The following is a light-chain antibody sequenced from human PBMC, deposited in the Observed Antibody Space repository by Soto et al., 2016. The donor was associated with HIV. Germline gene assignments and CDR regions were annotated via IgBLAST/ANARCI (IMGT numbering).Light chain of an antibody. CDR3: QQLNTYPWT. Sequence: DIQLTQSPAFLSASVGDRVTITCRASQGFSRFLAWYQQKPGTAPKVLIYDTSILQNGVPSRFSGSGSGTEFTLTISSLQPEDFATYYCQQLNTYPWTFGQGTKVE. CDR1: QGFSRF. V-gene: IGKV1-9*01. CDR2: DTS. J-gene: IGKJ1*01.